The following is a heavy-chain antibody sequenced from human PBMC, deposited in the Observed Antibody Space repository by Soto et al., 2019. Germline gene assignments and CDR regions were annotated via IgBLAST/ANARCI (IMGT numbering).Heavy chain of an antibody. CDR2: INWNSGSI. CDR1: GFTFDDYA. J-gene: IGHJ1*01. V-gene: IGHV3-9*01. Sequence: EVQLVESGGGLVQPGRSLRLSCAASGFTFDDYAMHWVRQVPGKGLEWVSGINWNSGSIGYGDSVKGRFAISRDNAKNSLPLQMNSLSAEDTAFYYCVKDEGINWYSWGFRHWGQGTLVTVSS. CDR3: VKDEGINWYSWGFRH. D-gene: IGHD6-13*01.